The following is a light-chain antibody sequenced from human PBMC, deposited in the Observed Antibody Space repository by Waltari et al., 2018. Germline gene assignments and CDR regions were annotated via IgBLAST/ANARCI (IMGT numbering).Light chain of an antibody. CDR3: QQADSFPWT. Sequence: DIQMTQSPSSVSASLGARVPITCRASQGITSWLGWYQQKPGKAPKLLIYATSSLQTGVPSRFSGSGSGTDFTLTISRLQPEDFATYYCQQADSFPWTFGQGTKVEIK. CDR2: ATS. V-gene: IGKV1-12*02. J-gene: IGKJ1*01. CDR1: QGITSW.